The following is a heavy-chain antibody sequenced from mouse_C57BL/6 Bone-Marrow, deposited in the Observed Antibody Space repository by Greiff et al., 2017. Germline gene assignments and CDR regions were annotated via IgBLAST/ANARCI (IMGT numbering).Heavy chain of an antibody. V-gene: IGHV5-6*01. CDR3: ARGGYGSSYDDYVMDY. D-gene: IGHD1-1*01. Sequence: EVKLMESGGDLVKPGGSLKLSCAASGFTFSSYGMSWVRQTPDKRLEWVATISSGGSYTYYPESVKGRFTISRDNAKNTLYLQMSSLKSEDTAMYYWARGGYGSSYDDYVMDYWGQGTAVTASS. CDR1: GFTFSSYG. J-gene: IGHJ4*01. CDR2: ISSGGSYT.